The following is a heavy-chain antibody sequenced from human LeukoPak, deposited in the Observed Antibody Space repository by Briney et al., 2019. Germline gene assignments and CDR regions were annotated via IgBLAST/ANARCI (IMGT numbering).Heavy chain of an antibody. Sequence: GGSLRLSCAASGFTFSSYDMSWVRQAPGKGLEWVSGISGSGSTTKYADSVKGRFTISRDNSKNTVYLQMNSLRAEDTAVYYCAKDQWRGSGSYTIDYWGQGTLVTVSS. CDR1: GFTFSSYD. CDR2: ISGSGSTT. J-gene: IGHJ4*02. V-gene: IGHV3-23*01. CDR3: AKDQWRGSGSYTIDY. D-gene: IGHD3-10*01.